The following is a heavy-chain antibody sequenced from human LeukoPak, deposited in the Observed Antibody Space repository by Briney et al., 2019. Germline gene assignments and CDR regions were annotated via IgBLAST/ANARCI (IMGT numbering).Heavy chain of an antibody. CDR1: GYSFISYW. V-gene: IGHV5-51*01. J-gene: IGHJ5*02. Sequence: GESLKISCKVSGYSFISYWIGWVRQMPGKGLEWMGIIYPGDSDTRYSPSFQGQVTISADKSISTAYLQWSSLKASDTAMYYCARQAGDFWSGYSDNWFDPWGQGTLVTVSS. D-gene: IGHD3-3*01. CDR2: IYPGDSDT. CDR3: ARQAGDFWSGYSDNWFDP.